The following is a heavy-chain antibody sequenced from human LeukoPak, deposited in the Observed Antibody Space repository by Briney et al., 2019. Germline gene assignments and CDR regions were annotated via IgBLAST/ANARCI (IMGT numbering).Heavy chain of an antibody. CDR3: ARAPEEGIAARGGFDY. D-gene: IGHD6-6*01. CDR1: GGSFSGYY. J-gene: IGHJ4*02. CDR2: INHSGST. Sequence: SETLSLTCAVYGGSFSGYYWSWIRQPPGKGLEWIGEINHSGSTNYNPSLKSRVTISVDTSKNQFSLKLSSVTAADTAVYYCARAPEEGIAARGGFDYWGQGTLVTVSS. V-gene: IGHV4-34*01.